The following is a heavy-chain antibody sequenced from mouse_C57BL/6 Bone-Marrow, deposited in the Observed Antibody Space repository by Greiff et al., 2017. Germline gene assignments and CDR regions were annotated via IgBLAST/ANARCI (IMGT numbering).Heavy chain of an antibody. Sequence: EVQLQQSGAELVRPGASVKLSCTASGFNIKDDYMHWVKQRPEQGLEWIGWIDPENGDTDYASKFQGKATITADTSSNTAYLQLSSLTSEDTAVYYCTARGYGNFWFAYWGQGTLVTVSA. CDR3: TARGYGNFWFAY. V-gene: IGHV14-4*01. J-gene: IGHJ3*01. D-gene: IGHD2-10*02. CDR2: IDPENGDT. CDR1: GFNIKDDY.